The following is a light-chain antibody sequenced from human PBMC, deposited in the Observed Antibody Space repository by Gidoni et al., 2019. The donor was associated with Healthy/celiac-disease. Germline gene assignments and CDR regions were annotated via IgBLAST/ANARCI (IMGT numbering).Light chain of an antibody. CDR1: QGISSY. Sequence: IQLTQSPSSLSASVGDRVTITCRASQGISSYLAWYQQKPGKSPKLLIYAASTLQSGVPSRFRGSGSGTDFTLTISSLQTEDFATYECQQLNSYRLTFGGGTKVEMK. CDR3: QQLNSYRLT. CDR2: AAS. V-gene: IGKV1-9*01. J-gene: IGKJ4*01.